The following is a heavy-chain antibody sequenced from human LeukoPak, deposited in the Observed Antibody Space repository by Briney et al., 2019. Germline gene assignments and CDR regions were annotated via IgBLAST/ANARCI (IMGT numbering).Heavy chain of an antibody. J-gene: IGHJ4*02. D-gene: IGHD4-17*01. CDR1: GFTFSSYG. Sequence: GGSLRLSCAASGFTFSSYGMHWVRQAPGKGLEWVAVISYDGSNKYYADSVKGRFTISRDNSKNTLYLQMNSLRAEDTAVYYCAKEYGPYGDSAYYFDYWGQGTLVTVSS. V-gene: IGHV3-30*18. CDR2: ISYDGSNK. CDR3: AKEYGPYGDSAYYFDY.